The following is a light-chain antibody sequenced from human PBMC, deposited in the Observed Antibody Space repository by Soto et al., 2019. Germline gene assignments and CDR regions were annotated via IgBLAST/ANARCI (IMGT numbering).Light chain of an antibody. CDR2: GAS. V-gene: IGKV3-15*01. J-gene: IGKJ2*01. CDR3: QQYNNWPPYT. CDR1: QSISSN. Sequence: EVVMTQSPATLSVSPGDRATLSCRASQSISSNLAWYQQKPGQAPRLLIYGASTRATGIPARLSGSGSGTEFTLTISSLQSEHSAVYYCQQYNNWPPYTFGQGTKLEIK.